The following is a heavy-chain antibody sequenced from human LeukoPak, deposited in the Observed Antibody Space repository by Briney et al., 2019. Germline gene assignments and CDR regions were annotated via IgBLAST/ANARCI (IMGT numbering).Heavy chain of an antibody. CDR1: GFTLSSYW. CDR2: IDSDGSTT. V-gene: IGHV3-74*01. CDR3: ARGLTLLGYCSSTSCLMNY. J-gene: IGHJ4*02. D-gene: IGHD2-2*01. Sequence: PGGSLRLSCAVSGFTLSSYWMHWVRQAPGKGLVWVSRIDSDGSTTDYADSVKGRFTISRDNGNNTLYLQMNSLRAEDAGVYYCARGLTLLGYCSSTSCLMNYWGQGTLVTVSS.